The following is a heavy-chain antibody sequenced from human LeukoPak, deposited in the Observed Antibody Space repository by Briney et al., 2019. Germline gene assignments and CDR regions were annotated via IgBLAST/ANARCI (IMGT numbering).Heavy chain of an antibody. V-gene: IGHV4-38-2*01. CDR3: ARVRCSGGSCYATGAYYFDY. CDR1: GYSISSGYY. D-gene: IGHD2-15*01. CDR2: IYHSGST. J-gene: IGHJ4*02. Sequence: SETLSLTCAVSGYSISSGYYWGWIRQPPGKGREWIGRIYHSGSTYYNPSLKSRVTISVDTSKNQSSLKLSSVTAADTAVYYCARVRCSGGSCYATGAYYFDYWGQGTLVTVSS.